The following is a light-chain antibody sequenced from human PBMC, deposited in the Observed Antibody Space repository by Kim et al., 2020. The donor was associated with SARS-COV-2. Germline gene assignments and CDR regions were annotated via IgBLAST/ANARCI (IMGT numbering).Light chain of an antibody. CDR3: QSFDSSNQV. J-gene: IGLJ2*01. V-gene: IGLV6-57*03. Sequence: GKTVTISCTRSSGIIASNSVQWYQQRPGSAPTTVIYEDNQRPSGVPDRFSGSSDSSSNSASLTISGLKTEDEADYYCQSFDSSNQVFGGGTQLTVL. CDR1: SGIIASNS. CDR2: EDN.